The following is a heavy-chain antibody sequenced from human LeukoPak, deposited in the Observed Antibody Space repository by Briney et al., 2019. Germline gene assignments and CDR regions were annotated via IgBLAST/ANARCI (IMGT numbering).Heavy chain of an antibody. D-gene: IGHD3-22*01. CDR2: FDPEDGET. CDR1: GYTLTELS. V-gene: IGHV1-24*01. J-gene: IGHJ5*02. Sequence: PSASLKVSCKVSGYTLTELSMHWVRQAPGKGLEWMGGFDPEDGETIYAQKFQGRVTMTEEPSTDTAYIALSSLRSEATVVFSCPTDSSYDSSGSSWGQGTLVTVSS. CDR3: PTDSSYDSSGSS.